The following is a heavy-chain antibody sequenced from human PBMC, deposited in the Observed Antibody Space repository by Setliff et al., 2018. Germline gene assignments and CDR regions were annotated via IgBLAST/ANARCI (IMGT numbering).Heavy chain of an antibody. CDR2: TNPKSGGT. CDR1: GYAFGDYY. D-gene: IGHD4-4*01. CDR3: ARDGHAYSTYFYMDV. J-gene: IGHJ6*03. V-gene: IGHV1-2*06. Sequence: VSVKVSCKASGYAFGDYYIHWVRQAPGQGLEWMGRTNPKSGGTNYAEKFQGRVTMTRDTSITTAYMELTRLRSDDTAVYFCARDGHAYSTYFYMDVWGKGTTVTVSS.